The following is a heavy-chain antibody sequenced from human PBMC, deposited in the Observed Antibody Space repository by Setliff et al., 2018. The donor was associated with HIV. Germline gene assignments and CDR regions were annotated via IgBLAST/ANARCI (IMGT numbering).Heavy chain of an antibody. D-gene: IGHD1-1*01. J-gene: IGHJ4*02. CDR1: GYDFKIYD. CDR3: ARGKIPSWRLTMFDF. Sequence: GASVKVSCKASGYDFKIYDINWVRQVAGQGLEWMGWINPGTGNTGYPQNFSGRVTMTRNTSINTVYMELSSLRSEDTAIYFCARGKIPSWRLTMFDFWGQGTPVTVPQ. V-gene: IGHV1-8*01. CDR2: INPGTGNT.